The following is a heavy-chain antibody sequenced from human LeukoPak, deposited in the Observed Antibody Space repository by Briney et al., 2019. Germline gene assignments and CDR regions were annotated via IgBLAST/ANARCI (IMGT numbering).Heavy chain of an antibody. V-gene: IGHV3-74*01. Sequence: QPGGSLRLSCAASGFAFSTYWIHWVRQAPGKGLVWVSGIHGDGSTANYADSVRGRFTISRDNTKNMLYLQMNSLRAEDTAVYSCVRLSTATPGIDSWGQGTLVTVSS. D-gene: IGHD2-15*01. CDR2: IHGDGSTA. CDR3: VRLSTATPGIDS. J-gene: IGHJ4*02. CDR1: GFAFSTYW.